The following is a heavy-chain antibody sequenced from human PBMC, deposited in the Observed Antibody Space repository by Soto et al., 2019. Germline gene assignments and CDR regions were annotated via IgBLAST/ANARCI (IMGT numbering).Heavy chain of an antibody. CDR3: PRQETRLRHSGTFYIARFDT. CDR1: GDSIRASSIYY. J-gene: IGHJ5*01. CDR2: VSYSGSP. D-gene: IGHD1-26*01. Sequence: QLQESGPGLVKPSETLSLTCTVSGDSIRASSIYYWGWLRQPPGKGLEWIGRVSYSGSPYYTPPFEGRLKMSAPTSMTQCPLGLTSVSAADTAIYYCPRQETRLRHSGTFYIARFDTWGHGILVSVS. V-gene: IGHV4-39*01.